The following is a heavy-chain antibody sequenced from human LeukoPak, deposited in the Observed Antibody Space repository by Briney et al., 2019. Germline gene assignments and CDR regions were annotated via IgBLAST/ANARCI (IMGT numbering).Heavy chain of an antibody. CDR1: GFTFSSYS. CDR2: ISSGSSYI. Sequence: GGSLRLSCAASGFTFSSYSMNWVRQAPGKGLEWVSSISSGSSYIYYADSVKGRFTISRDNAKNSLYLQMNSLRAEDTAVYYCARGGSSWYYFDYWGQGTLVTVSS. J-gene: IGHJ4*02. V-gene: IGHV3-21*01. CDR3: ARGGSSWYYFDY. D-gene: IGHD6-13*01.